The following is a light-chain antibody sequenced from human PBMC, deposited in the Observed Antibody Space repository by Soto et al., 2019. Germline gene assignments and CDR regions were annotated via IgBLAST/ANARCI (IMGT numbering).Light chain of an antibody. V-gene: IGKV1-39*01. CDR3: QQSYSPPRT. J-gene: IGKJ1*01. CDR1: QSFDTY. Sequence: DIQLAQSPSSLSASVVDIVTITCRASQSFDTYLSCVQQKPRKAPKLLIYGASRLQSGVPSRFSGSGTGTLFTLTISSLQPEDFATYYCQQSYSPPRTFGQGTKVDIK. CDR2: GAS.